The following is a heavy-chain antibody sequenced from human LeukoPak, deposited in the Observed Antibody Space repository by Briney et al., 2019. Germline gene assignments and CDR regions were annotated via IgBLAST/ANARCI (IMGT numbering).Heavy chain of an antibody. CDR2: IYSGGST. CDR1: GFTVSSNY. J-gene: IGHJ3*02. D-gene: IGHD3-22*01. V-gene: IGHV3-53*01. CDR3: ANTKYYYDSSGSHDAFDI. Sequence: GGSLRLSCAASGFTVSSNYMSWVRQAPRKGLEWVSVIYSGGSTYYADSVKGRFTISRDNSKNTLYLQMNSLRAEDTAVYYCANTKYYYDSSGSHDAFDIWGQGTMVTVSS.